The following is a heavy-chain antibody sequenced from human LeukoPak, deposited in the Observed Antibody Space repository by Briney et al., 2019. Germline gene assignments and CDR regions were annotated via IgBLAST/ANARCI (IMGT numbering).Heavy chain of an antibody. V-gene: IGHV3-23*01. CDR1: GFTFSSYA. CDR2: ISGSGGST. J-gene: IGHJ4*02. Sequence: GGSLRLSCAASGFTFSSYAMSGVRQAPGKGLEWVSAISGSGGSTYYADSVKGRFTISRDNFKNTLYLQMNSLRAEDTAVYYCAKDGDAVVVVAAYFDYWGQGTLVTVSS. D-gene: IGHD2-15*01. CDR3: AKDGDAVVVVAAYFDY.